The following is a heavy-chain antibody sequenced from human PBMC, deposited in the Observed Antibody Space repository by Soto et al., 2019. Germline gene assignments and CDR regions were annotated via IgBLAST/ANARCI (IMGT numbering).Heavy chain of an antibody. J-gene: IGHJ6*02. V-gene: IGHV1-69*01. Sequence: QLHLAQSGADVRKAGSSVKVSCTASGGTLSNSAFSWVRQAPGQGLEWMGGVIPVFGIVNYAQRFQDRVTITADESTSTAYMELRGLRAEDTALYYGATGRIVVVGSRAYYGIDVWCQGTTVTVTS. CDR3: ATGRIVVVGSRAYYGIDV. CDR2: VIPVFGIV. D-gene: IGHD2-2*01. CDR1: GGTLSNSA.